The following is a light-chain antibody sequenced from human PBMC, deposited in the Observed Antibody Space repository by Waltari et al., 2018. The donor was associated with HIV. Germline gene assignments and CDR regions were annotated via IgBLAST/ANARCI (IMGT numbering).Light chain of an antibody. CDR3: SSYAGSNDFGV. V-gene: IGLV2-8*01. Sequence: QSALTQPPSASGSPGQSVTISCTGTSSDVGGYNYVSWYQQHPGKAPKLMMYEVSKRPSGVPDRFSGPKSGNTASLTVSGLQAEDDADYYCSSYAGSNDFGVFGGGTKLTVL. CDR2: EVS. CDR1: SSDVGGYNY. J-gene: IGLJ2*01.